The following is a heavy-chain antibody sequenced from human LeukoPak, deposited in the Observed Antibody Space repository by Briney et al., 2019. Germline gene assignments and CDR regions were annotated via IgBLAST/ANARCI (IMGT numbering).Heavy chain of an antibody. V-gene: IGHV3-30-3*01. CDR2: ISYDGSNK. CDR3: ARDESITGRYFDY. D-gene: IGHD1-20*01. Sequence: GGSLRLSCAASGFTFSSYAMHWVRQAPGKGLEWVAVISYDGSNKYYADSVKGRFTISRDNSKNTLYLQMNSLRAEDTAAYYRARDESITGRYFDYWGQGTLVTVSS. CDR1: GFTFSSYA. J-gene: IGHJ4*02.